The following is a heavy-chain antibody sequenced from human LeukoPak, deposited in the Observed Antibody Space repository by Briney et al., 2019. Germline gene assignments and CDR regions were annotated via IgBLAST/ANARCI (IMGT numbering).Heavy chain of an antibody. CDR3: ARVPGPKGMDV. J-gene: IGHJ6*04. CDR1: GGSISSYY. Sequence: SETLSLTCTVSGGSISSYYWSWIRQPPGKGLEWIGYIYYSGSTNYNPSLKSRVTISVDTSKNQFSLKLSSVTAADTAVYYCARVPGPKGMDVWGKGTTVTVSS. CDR2: IYYSGST. V-gene: IGHV4-59*08.